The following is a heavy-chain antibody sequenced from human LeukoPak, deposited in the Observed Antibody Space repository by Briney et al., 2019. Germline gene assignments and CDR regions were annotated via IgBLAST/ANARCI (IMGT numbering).Heavy chain of an antibody. D-gene: IGHD6-6*01. CDR2: ISGSGGST. Sequence: TGGSLRLSCAASGFTFSSYAMSWVRQAPGKGLECVSAISGSGGSTYYADSVKGRFTISRDNSRNTLYLQMNSLRAEDTAVYYCAKGWGISAPSIYIFDFWGQGTLVTVSS. CDR1: GFTFSSYA. V-gene: IGHV3-23*01. J-gene: IGHJ4*02. CDR3: AKGWGISAPSIYIFDF.